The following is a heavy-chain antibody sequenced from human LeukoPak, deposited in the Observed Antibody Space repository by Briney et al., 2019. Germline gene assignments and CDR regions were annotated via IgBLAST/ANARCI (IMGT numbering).Heavy chain of an antibody. V-gene: IGHV5-51*01. J-gene: IGHJ4*02. D-gene: IGHD6-13*01. Sequence: GASLQISCHGSGSIFTSYWIGWVRQLPGKGLEGMGVIFPHDSDTRYSPSFQGQVTISADKSISPAYLQWHSLKASDTAMYYCARGGSSITGGLEGWGQGTLVTVSS. CDR1: GSIFTSYW. CDR3: ARGGSSITGGLEG. CDR2: IFPHDSDT.